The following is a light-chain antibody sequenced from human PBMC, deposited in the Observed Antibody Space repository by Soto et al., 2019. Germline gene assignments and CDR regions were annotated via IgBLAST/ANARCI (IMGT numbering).Light chain of an antibody. CDR3: QQYGSSQFT. CDR1: QSVNNNY. Sequence: EIVLMQSPGTLSLSPGEGATLSCRASQSVNNNYLAWYQQRPGQAPTVLIFDTSRRATGVPDEFSGSGSGTDFTLRISRVEPDDFAVYYCQQYGSSQFTFGPGTKVNIK. J-gene: IGKJ3*01. CDR2: DTS. V-gene: IGKV3-20*01.